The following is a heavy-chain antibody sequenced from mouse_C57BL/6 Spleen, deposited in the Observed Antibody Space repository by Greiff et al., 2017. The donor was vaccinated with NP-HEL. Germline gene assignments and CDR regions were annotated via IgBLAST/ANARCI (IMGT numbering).Heavy chain of an antibody. CDR2: ISYDGSN. J-gene: IGHJ2*01. CDR1: GYSITSGYY. D-gene: IGHD1-1*01. V-gene: IGHV3-6*01. Sequence: VQLKESGPGLVKPSQSLSLTCSVTGYSITSGYYWNWIRQFPGNKLEWMGYISYDGSNNYNPSLKNRISITRDTSKNQFFLKLNSVTTEDTATYYGASRDYCGSSGYYFDYWGQGTTLTVSS. CDR3: ASRDYCGSSGYYFDY.